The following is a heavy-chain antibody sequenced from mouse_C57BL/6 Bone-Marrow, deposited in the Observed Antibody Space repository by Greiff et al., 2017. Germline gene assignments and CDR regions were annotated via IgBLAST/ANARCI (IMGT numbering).Heavy chain of an antibody. CDR3: TRDGNWYFDV. CDR2: IDPDTGGT. CDR1: GYTFTDYE. Sequence: QVQLQQSGAELVRPGASVTLSCKASGYTFTDYEMHWVKQTPVHGLEWIGAIDPDTGGTAYNQKFKGKAILTADKSYSTAYMELRSLTSEDSAVXYWTRDGNWYFDVWGTGTTVTVSS. J-gene: IGHJ1*03. V-gene: IGHV1-15*01. D-gene: IGHD2-1*01.